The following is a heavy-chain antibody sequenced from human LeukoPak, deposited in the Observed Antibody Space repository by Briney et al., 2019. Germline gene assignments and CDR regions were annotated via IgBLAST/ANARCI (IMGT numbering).Heavy chain of an antibody. V-gene: IGHV3-53*01. J-gene: IGHJ4*02. Sequence: PGGSLRLSCAVSGFTVSSNYMSWVRQAPGKGLEWVSVLYNGGNTYYADSVKGRFTVSRDNSKNTLYLQMNSLRAEDTAVYYCAKPQVQVAAFEYGYWGQGTLVTVSS. CDR3: AKPQVQVAAFEYGY. CDR2: LYNGGNT. D-gene: IGHD2-15*01. CDR1: GFTVSSNY.